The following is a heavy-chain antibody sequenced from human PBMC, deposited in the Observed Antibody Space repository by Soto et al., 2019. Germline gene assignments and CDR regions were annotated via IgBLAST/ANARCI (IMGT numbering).Heavy chain of an antibody. V-gene: IGHV3-23*01. D-gene: IGHD6-19*01. J-gene: IGHJ4*02. CDR2: ISGSGGST. CDR3: AKGGIAVALRGGDYFDY. CDR1: GFTFSSYA. Sequence: GGSLRLSCAASGFTFSSYAMSWVRQAPGKGLEWVSAISGSGGSTYYADSVKGRFTISRDNSKNTLYLQMNSLRAEDTAVYYCAKGGIAVALRGGDYFDYWGQGTLVTVSS.